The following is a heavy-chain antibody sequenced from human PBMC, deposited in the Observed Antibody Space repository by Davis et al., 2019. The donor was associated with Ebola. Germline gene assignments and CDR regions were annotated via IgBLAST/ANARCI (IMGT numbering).Heavy chain of an antibody. V-gene: IGHV3-11*01. CDR3: ARTPHRRGYSYDYYYYGMDV. J-gene: IGHJ6*02. CDR2: ISSSESVI. Sequence: PGGSLRLSCAASGFTFSDYYMSWIRQAPGKGLEWVSYISSSESVIHYADSVKGRFTISRDSAKKSVYLQMNSLRAEDTAVYYCARTPHRRGYSYDYYYYGMDVWGQGTTVTVSS. CDR1: GFTFSDYY. D-gene: IGHD5-18*01.